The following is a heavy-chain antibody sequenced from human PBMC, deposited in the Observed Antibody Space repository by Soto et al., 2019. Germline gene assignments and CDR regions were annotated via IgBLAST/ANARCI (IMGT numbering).Heavy chain of an antibody. V-gene: IGHV4-39*01. J-gene: IGHJ4*02. D-gene: IGHD2-15*01. CDR2: LYNDGST. Sequence: SETLSLTCTVSGGSINSNNYYWSWIRQPPGKGLAWIASLYNDGSTYYSPSLKSRVTISADTSKNQFSLKLKSVTAADTAVYYCAKVVVAATRHTDFDSWGQGTLVTVSS. CDR1: GGSINSNNYY. CDR3: AKVVVAATRHTDFDS.